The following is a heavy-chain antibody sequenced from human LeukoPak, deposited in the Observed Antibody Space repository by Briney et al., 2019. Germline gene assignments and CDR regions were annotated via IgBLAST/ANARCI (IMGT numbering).Heavy chain of an antibody. CDR3: ARDLWGMVRGVAN. V-gene: IGHV1-69*13. CDR1: GGTFSSYA. Sequence: SVKVSCKASGGTFSSYAISWVRQAPGQGLEWMGGIIPIFGTANYAQKFQGRVTITADESTSTAYMELSSLRSEDTAVYYCARDLWGMVRGVANWGQGTLVTVSS. D-gene: IGHD3-10*01. J-gene: IGHJ4*02. CDR2: IIPIFGTA.